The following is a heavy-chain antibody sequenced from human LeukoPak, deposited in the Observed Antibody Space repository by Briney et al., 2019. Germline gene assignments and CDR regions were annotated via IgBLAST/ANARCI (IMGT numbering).Heavy chain of an antibody. Sequence: PGGSLTLSCAASGFTFSSYAMSWVRQAPGKGLEWVSAISGSGGSTYCADYVKGRFTISRDNSKNTLYLQMNSLRAEDTAVYYCAKEPDVVVPAPALDYWGQGSLVTVSS. D-gene: IGHD2-2*01. CDR3: AKEPDVVVPAPALDY. J-gene: IGHJ4*02. V-gene: IGHV3-23*01. CDR2: ISGSGGST. CDR1: GFTFSSYA.